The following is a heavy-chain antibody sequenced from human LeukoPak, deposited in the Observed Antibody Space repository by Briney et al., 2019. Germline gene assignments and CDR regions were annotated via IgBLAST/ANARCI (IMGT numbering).Heavy chain of an antibody. D-gene: IGHD3-3*01. Sequence: GGSLRLSCAASEFTFDDYAMHWVRQAPGKGLEWVSSISGSSSYIYYADSVKGRFTISRDNAKNSLYLQMNSLRAEDTAVYYCARDSEPDFWSGYYCLDYWGQGTLVTVSS. J-gene: IGHJ4*02. V-gene: IGHV3-21*01. CDR1: EFTFDDYA. CDR3: ARDSEPDFWSGYYCLDY. CDR2: ISGSSSYI.